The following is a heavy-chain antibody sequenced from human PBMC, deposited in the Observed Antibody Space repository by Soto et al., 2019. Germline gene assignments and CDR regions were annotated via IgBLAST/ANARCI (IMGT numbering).Heavy chain of an antibody. Sequence: SVKVSCKASGGTFSSYAISWVRQAPGQGLEWMGGIIPIFGTANYAQKFQGRVTITADKSTSTAYMELSSLRSEDTAVYYCGIPHRYSSSPEYNWFDPWGQGTLVTVSS. CDR2: IIPIFGTA. CDR1: GGTFSSYA. D-gene: IGHD6-13*01. J-gene: IGHJ5*02. CDR3: GIPHRYSSSPEYNWFDP. V-gene: IGHV1-69*06.